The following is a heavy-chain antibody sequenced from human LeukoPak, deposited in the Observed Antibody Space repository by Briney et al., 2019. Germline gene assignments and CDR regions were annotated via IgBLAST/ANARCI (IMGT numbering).Heavy chain of an antibody. V-gene: IGHV3-53*01. CDR3: ARLSSSGYYFDY. D-gene: IGHD3-22*01. J-gene: IGHJ4*02. CDR1: GFTVSSNY. Sequence: GGSLRLSCAASGFTVSSNYMSWVRQAPGKGLERVSVIYSGGSTYYADSVKGRFTISRDNSKNTLYLQMNSLRAEDTAVYYCARLSSSGYYFDYWGQGTLVTVSS. CDR2: IYSGGST.